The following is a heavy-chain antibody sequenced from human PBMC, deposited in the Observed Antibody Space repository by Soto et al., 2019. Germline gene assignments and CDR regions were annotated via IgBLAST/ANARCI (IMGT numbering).Heavy chain of an antibody. CDR3: ARAYYDSWSGYFDY. D-gene: IGHD3-3*01. CDR2: IYHSGST. Sequence: QVHLQESGPGLVKPSETLSLTCTVSGGSVSSDNYYWTGIRQPPGKGLEWIGHIYHSGSTNYNPSLKSRVTISVDTSKNRFSLKVTSVTAADTAIYYCARAYYDSWSGYFDYWGQGTLVTVSS. J-gene: IGHJ4*02. CDR1: GGSVSSDNYY. V-gene: IGHV4-61*01.